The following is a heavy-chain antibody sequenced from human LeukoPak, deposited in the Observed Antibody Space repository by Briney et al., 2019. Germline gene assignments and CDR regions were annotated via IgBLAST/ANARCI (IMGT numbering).Heavy chain of an antibody. J-gene: IGHJ4*02. CDR3: AGAMTTVVTPLDY. CDR1: GGSIRSSYYY. V-gene: IGHV4-39*01. D-gene: IGHD4-23*01. CDR2: IYDSGST. Sequence: SETLSLNCTVSGGSIRSSYYYWGWIRQPPGKGLEWIGSIYDSGSTYYNPSLKSRVTISVDTSKNQFSLKLSSVTAADTAVYYCAGAMTTVVTPLDYWGQGTLVTVSS.